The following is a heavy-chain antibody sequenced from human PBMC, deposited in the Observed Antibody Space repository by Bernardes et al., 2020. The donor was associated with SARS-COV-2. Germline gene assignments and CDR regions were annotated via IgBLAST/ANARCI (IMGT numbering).Heavy chain of an antibody. Sequence: GGSLRLSCEASGFTFSDQNMSWIRQAPGKGLEWVSHISSSGSTKYYADAVKGRFTISRDNAKNSLYLQMNSLRAEDTAVYYCARDNWNGFFDGMDVWGPGTTVTVSS. V-gene: IGHV3-11*01. D-gene: IGHD1-20*01. CDR3: ARDNWNGFFDGMDV. J-gene: IGHJ6*02. CDR1: GFTFSDQN. CDR2: ISSSGSTK.